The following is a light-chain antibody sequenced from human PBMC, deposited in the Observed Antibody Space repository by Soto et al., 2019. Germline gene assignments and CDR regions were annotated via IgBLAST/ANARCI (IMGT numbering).Light chain of an antibody. CDR3: QQRSNWLT. CDR2: DAS. V-gene: IGKV3-11*01. Sequence: EIVLTQSPATLSLSPGERATLSCRASQSVSSYLAWYQQKPGQAPSLLIYDASTRATGIPARFSGSGSGSDFTLTISSLEPEDFAFYYWQQRSNWLTFGGGTKVEIK. J-gene: IGKJ4*01. CDR1: QSVSSY.